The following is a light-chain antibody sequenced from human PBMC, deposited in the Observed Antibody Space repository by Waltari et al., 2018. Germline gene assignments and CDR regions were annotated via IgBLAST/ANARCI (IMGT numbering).Light chain of an antibody. V-gene: IGLV2-23*02. CDR1: SSDFESHNL. CDR2: EVT. J-gene: IGLJ3*02. CDR3: CSYAGRATFAWV. Sequence: QSALTQPASVSGSPGQPITISCTGTSSDFESHNLTTWLQQRPGKAPKLIIFEVTQRPSGISDRFSGSRSGPTASLTISGLQAEDEADYYCCSYAGRATFAWVFGGGTKLTVL.